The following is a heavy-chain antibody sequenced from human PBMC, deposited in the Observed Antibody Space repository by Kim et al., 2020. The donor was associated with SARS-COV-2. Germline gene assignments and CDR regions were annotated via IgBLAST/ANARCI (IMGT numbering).Heavy chain of an antibody. V-gene: IGHV1-69*13. Sequence: SVKVSCKASGGTFSSYAISWVRQAPGQGLEWMGGIIPIFGTANYAQKFQGRVTITADESTSTAYMELSSLRSEDTAVYYCARDQRYYYDSSGYRFDYWGQGTLVTVSS. CDR3: ARDQRYYYDSSGYRFDY. J-gene: IGHJ4*02. D-gene: IGHD3-22*01. CDR2: IIPIFGTA. CDR1: GGTFSSYA.